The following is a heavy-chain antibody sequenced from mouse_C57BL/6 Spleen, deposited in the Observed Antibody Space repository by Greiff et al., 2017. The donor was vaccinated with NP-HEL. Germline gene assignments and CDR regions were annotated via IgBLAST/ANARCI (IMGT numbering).Heavy chain of an antibody. D-gene: IGHD2-4*01. CDR3: ARGGYDYDYWFAY. CDR1: GFTFSDYG. V-gene: IGHV5-17*01. J-gene: IGHJ3*01. CDR2: ISSGSSTI. Sequence: EVKLVESGGGLVKPGGSLKLSCAASGFTFSDYGMHWVRQAPEKGLEWVAYISSGSSTIYYADTVKGRFTISRDNAKNTLFLQRTSLRSEDTAMYYCARGGYDYDYWFAYWGQGTLVTVSA.